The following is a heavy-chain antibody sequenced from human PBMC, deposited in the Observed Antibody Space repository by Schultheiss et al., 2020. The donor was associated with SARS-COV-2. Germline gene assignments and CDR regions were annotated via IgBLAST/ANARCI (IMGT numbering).Heavy chain of an antibody. Sequence: SQTLSLTCTVSGGSISSYYWSWIRQPPGKGLEWIGEINHSGSTNYNPSLKSRVTISVDTSKNQFSLKLSSVTAADTAVYYCARVRYCSSTSCYYYYYGKDLWGQGTTVTVSS. D-gene: IGHD2-2*01. V-gene: IGHV4-34*01. J-gene: IGHJ6*02. CDR2: INHSGST. CDR1: GGSISSYY. CDR3: ARVRYCSSTSCYYYYYGKDL.